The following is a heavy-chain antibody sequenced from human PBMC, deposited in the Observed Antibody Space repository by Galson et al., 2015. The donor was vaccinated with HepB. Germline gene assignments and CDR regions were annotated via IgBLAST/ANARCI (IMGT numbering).Heavy chain of an antibody. Sequence: SVKVSCKASGGTFSSYAISWVRQAPGQGLEWMGGIIPIFGTANYAQKFQGRVTITADESTSTAYMELSSLRSEDTAVYYCARDRGGADRSRRYYYYYYMDVWGKGTTVTVSS. V-gene: IGHV1-69*13. D-gene: IGHD3-16*01. CDR1: GGTFSSYA. CDR3: ARDRGGADRSRRYYYYYYMDV. J-gene: IGHJ6*03. CDR2: IIPIFGTA.